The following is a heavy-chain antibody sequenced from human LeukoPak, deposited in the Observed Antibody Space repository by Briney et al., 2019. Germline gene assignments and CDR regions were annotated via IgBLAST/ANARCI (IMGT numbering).Heavy chain of an antibody. Sequence: PSETPSLTCAVYGGSSSGYYWSWIRQSPGKGLEWIGEINHSGSTNYNPSLKSRVTISVDTSKNQFSLKLSSVTAADTAVYYCASRGYCSGGSCYSDLDYWGQGTLVTVSS. CDR2: INHSGST. D-gene: IGHD2-15*01. V-gene: IGHV4-34*01. CDR3: ASRGYCSGGSCYSDLDY. CDR1: GGSSSGYY. J-gene: IGHJ4*02.